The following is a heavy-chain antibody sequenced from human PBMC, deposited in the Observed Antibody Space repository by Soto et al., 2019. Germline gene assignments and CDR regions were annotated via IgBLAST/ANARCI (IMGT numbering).Heavy chain of an antibody. V-gene: IGHV3-23*01. Sequence: GGSLRLSCAASGFTFSSDAMSWVRQAPGKGLEWVSAISGSGGSTYYADSVKGRFTISRDNSKNTLYLQMNSLRAEDTAVYYCAKDSPRVVDYYDSSGSDTGYWGQGTQVTVSS. CDR1: GFTFSSDA. CDR2: ISGSGGST. J-gene: IGHJ4*02. D-gene: IGHD3-22*01. CDR3: AKDSPRVVDYYDSSGSDTGY.